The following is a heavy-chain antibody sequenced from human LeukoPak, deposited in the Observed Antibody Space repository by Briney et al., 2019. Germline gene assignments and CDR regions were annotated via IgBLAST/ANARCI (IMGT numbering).Heavy chain of an antibody. CDR1: GFTFSNYG. V-gene: IGHV3-7*03. CDR3: AKVGLVGATHYFDY. J-gene: IGHJ4*02. Sequence: GGSLRLSCAASGFTFSNYGMSWVRQAPGKGLEWVASIKQDGSEKFYVDSVKGRFTISRDNAKNTLYLQMNSLRAEDTAVYYCAKVGLVGATHYFDYWGQGTLVTVSS. CDR2: IKQDGSEK. D-gene: IGHD1-26*01.